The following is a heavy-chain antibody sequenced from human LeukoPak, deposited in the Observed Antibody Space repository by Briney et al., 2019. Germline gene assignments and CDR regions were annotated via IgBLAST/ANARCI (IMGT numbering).Heavy chain of an antibody. CDR2: IIPIFGTA. CDR1: GGTFSSYS. J-gene: IGHJ4*02. V-gene: IGHV1-69*06. D-gene: IGHD3-22*01. Sequence: ASVKVSCKASGGTFSSYSISWVRQAPGQGLEWMGGIIPIFGTANYAQKFQGRVTITADKSTSTAYMELSSLRSEDTAVYYCARSYYDSSGLRLDYWGRGTLVTVSS. CDR3: ARSYYDSSGLRLDY.